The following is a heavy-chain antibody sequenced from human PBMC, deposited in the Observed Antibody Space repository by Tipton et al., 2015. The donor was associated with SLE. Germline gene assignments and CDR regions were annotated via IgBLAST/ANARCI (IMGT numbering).Heavy chain of an antibody. Sequence: TLSLTCTVSGGSISSGSYYWSWIRQPAGTGLEWIGRIYTSGSTNYNPSLKSRLTISVDTPKNQFSLKLSSVTAADTAVYYCARAIAYQQLAPMDVWGKGTTVTVSS. V-gene: IGHV4-61*02. CDR2: IYTSGST. CDR1: GGSISSGSYY. D-gene: IGHD6-13*01. CDR3: ARAIAYQQLAPMDV. J-gene: IGHJ6*03.